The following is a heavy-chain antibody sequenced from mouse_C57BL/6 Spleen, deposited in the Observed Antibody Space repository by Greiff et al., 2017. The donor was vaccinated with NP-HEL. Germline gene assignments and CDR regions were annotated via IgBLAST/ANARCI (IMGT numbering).Heavy chain of an antibody. Sequence: EVQLQQSVAELVRPGASVKLSCTASGFNIKNTYMHWVKQRPEQGLEWIGRIDPANGNTKYAPKFQGKATITTATSSNTAYLQLSSLTSEDAAIYYCARSPPITTVVATRYFDVWGTGTTVTVSS. D-gene: IGHD1-1*01. V-gene: IGHV14-3*01. CDR3: ARSPPITTVVATRYFDV. J-gene: IGHJ1*03. CDR1: GFNIKNTY. CDR2: IDPANGNT.